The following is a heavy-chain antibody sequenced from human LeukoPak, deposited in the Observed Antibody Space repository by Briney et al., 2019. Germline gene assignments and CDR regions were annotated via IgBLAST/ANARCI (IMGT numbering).Heavy chain of an antibody. CDR3: AREQWLSYYFDY. CDR1: GFTVSSNY. V-gene: IGHV3-53*01. J-gene: IGHJ4*02. CDR2: IYSGGST. D-gene: IGHD3-22*01. Sequence: PGGSLRLSCAASGFTVSSNYMSWVRQAPGKGLEWVSVIYSGGSTYYADSVKGRFTISRDNSKNTLYLQMNSLRAEDTAVYYCAREQWLSYYFDYWGQGTLVTVSS.